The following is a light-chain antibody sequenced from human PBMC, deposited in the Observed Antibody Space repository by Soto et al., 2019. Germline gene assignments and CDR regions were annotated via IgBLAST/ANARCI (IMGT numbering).Light chain of an antibody. CDR2: DND. Sequence: QSVLTQPPSMSAAPGQKVTISCSGSTSNIENNYVSWYQHLPGTAPKLLIYDNDERPSGIPDRFSASKSGTSATLGITGLQIGDEADYYCGAWDSSPSVVLFGGGTKLTVL. V-gene: IGLV1-51*01. CDR3: GAWDSSPSVVL. J-gene: IGLJ2*01. CDR1: TSNIENNY.